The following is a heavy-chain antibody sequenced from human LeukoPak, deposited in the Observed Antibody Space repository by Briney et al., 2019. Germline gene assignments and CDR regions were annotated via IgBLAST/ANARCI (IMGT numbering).Heavy chain of an antibody. CDR1: GFTFDDYS. Sequence: GGSLRLSCAASGFTFDDYSTNWVRQAPGKGLEWVSYISSSSTTIYYADSVKGRFTISRDNAKNSLYLQMNSLRAEDTAVYYCARDPSSSGWYGYYFDYWGQGTLVSVSS. CDR2: ISSSSTTI. D-gene: IGHD6-19*01. V-gene: IGHV3-48*04. CDR3: ARDPSSSGWYGYYFDY. J-gene: IGHJ4*02.